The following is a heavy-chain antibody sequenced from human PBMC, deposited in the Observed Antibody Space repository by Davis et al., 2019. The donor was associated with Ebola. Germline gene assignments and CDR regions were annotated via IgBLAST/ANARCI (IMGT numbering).Heavy chain of an antibody. CDR3: ARDRYEWDSIVVVAPVDI. Sequence: GESLKISCVASGFTFNMYAMNWVRQAPGRGLQWVSSISSSGSYIFYADSVKGRFTVSRDNAKNSLYLQMNSLRAEDTALYYCARDRYEWDSIVVVAPVDIWGQGTMVTVSS. CDR2: ISSSGSYI. J-gene: IGHJ3*02. CDR1: GFTFNMYA. V-gene: IGHV3-21*01. D-gene: IGHD2-15*01.